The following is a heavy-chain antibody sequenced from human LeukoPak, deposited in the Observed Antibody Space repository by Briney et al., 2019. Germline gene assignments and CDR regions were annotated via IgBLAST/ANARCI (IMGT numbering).Heavy chain of an antibody. CDR3: AKDRYCSGGSCSGTLAY. V-gene: IGHV3-23*01. CDR1: GFPFSSYG. J-gene: IGHJ4*02. CDR2: ISGSDGRT. D-gene: IGHD2-15*01. Sequence: GGTLRLSCAASGFPFSSYGMSWVRQAPGKGLEWVSAISGSDGRTYYADSVKGRFTASRDNSKNTLYLQMNSLRAEDTAVYYCAKDRYCSGGSCSGTLAYWGQGTLVTVSS.